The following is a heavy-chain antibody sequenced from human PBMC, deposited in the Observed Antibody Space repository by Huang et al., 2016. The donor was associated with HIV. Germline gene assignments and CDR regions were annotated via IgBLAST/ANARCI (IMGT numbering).Heavy chain of an antibody. D-gene: IGHD3-16*01. CDR2: IKPGGFP. CDR3: ARIPTPSYYDRWSLSPVEEDFFYYNLDV. V-gene: IGHV4-34*02. J-gene: IGHJ6*02. CDR1: GASFGGYF. Sequence: QVRLQQWGEGVLKPSETLSLTCAVYGASFGGYFWSWVRQSPDKGLEWIGEIKPGGFPTYNPLFVSRGTISVDTSKNQFYLKLRAVAAADAAIYYCARIPTPSYYDRWSLSPVEEDFFYYNLDVWGQGTPVIVSS.